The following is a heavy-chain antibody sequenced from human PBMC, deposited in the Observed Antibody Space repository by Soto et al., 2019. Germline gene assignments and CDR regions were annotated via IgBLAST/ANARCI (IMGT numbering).Heavy chain of an antibody. J-gene: IGHJ4*02. CDR3: AKGGRGSGYYALFDY. D-gene: IGHD3-3*01. CDR2: ISGSGGST. Sequence: EVQLLESGGGLVQPGGSLRLSCEASGFTFSSYAMSWVRQAPGKGLEWVSAISGSGGSTYYADSVKGRFTISRDNSKNTLDLQMNSLRAEDTAVYYCAKGGRGSGYYALFDYWGQGTLVTVSS. V-gene: IGHV3-23*01. CDR1: GFTFSSYA.